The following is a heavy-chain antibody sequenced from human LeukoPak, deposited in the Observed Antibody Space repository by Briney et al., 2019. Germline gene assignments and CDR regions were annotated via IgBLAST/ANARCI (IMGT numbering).Heavy chain of an antibody. CDR3: ARAPRDYGDYLDY. D-gene: IGHD4-17*01. CDR1: GYTFTGYY. CDR2: INPNSGGT. V-gene: IGHV1-2*04. J-gene: IGHJ4*02. Sequence: ASVKVSCKASGYTFTGYYMHWVRQAPGPGLEWMGWINPNSGGTNYAQKFQGWVTMTRDTSISTAYMELSRLRSDDTAVYYCARAPRDYGDYLDYWGQGTLVTVSS.